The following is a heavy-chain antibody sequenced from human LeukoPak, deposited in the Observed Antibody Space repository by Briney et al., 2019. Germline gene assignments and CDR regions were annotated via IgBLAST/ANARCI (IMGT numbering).Heavy chain of an antibody. D-gene: IGHD6-13*01. CDR2: IDWDDDK. J-gene: IGHJ4*02. CDR3: AHRRTDSSSWYECYFDY. Sequence: ESGPTLVNPTQTLTLTCTFSGFSLSTSGMCVSWIRQPPGKALEWLARIDWDDDKYYSTSLKTRLTISKDTSKNQVVLTMTNMDPVDTATYYCAHRRTDSSSWYECYFDYWGQGTLVTVSS. CDR1: GFSLSTSGMC. V-gene: IGHV2-70*12.